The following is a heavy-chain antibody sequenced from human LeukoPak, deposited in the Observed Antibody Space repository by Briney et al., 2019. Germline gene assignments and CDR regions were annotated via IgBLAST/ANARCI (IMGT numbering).Heavy chain of an antibody. Sequence: PSETLSLTCTVSGGSISSYYWSWIRQPPGKGLEWIGHIYYSGSTNYNPSLKSRVTISVDTSKNQFSLKLSSVTAADTAVYYCARVEWLRLALGDYYYMDVWGKGTTVTVSS. CDR2: IYYSGST. CDR3: ARVEWLRLALGDYYYMDV. J-gene: IGHJ6*03. D-gene: IGHD5-12*01. CDR1: GGSISSYY. V-gene: IGHV4-59*01.